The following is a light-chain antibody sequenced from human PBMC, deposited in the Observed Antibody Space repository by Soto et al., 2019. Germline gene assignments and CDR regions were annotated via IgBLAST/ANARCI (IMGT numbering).Light chain of an antibody. Sequence: QMTPSPPSLSASVGDRVTITCRASQDVYTFLAWNRQRPGRAPELLIYDASTLQAGVPSRFSGDGFGTHFNLTISSLQPEDVATYYCQHYNKTPWTFGQGTKV. CDR2: DAS. V-gene: IGKV1-27*01. CDR3: QHYNKTPWT. J-gene: IGKJ1*01. CDR1: QDVYTF.